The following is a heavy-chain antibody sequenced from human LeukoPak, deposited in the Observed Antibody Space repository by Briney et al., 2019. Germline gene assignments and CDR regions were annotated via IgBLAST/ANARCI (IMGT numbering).Heavy chain of an antibody. V-gene: IGHV3-74*01. J-gene: IGHJ4*02. Sequence: GGSLRLSCAVSGFTFSTYWMDWVRHAPGEGLVWVSHINSDGSTTDYADSVKGRFAVSGDNANKTLYLQMNSLTAEDTAVYYCARARNNYDSSTYSALDYWGQGTLVTVSS. CDR2: INSDGSTT. D-gene: IGHD3-22*01. CDR1: GFTFSTYW. CDR3: ARARNNYDSSTYSALDY.